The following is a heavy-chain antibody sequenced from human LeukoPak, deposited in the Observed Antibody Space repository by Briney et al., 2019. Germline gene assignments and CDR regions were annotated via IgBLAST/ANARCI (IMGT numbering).Heavy chain of an antibody. J-gene: IGHJ4*02. CDR2: INPSGGST. Sequence: ASVKVSCKASGSTFTSFYMHWVRQAPGQGLEWMGIINPSGGSTSYAQKFQGRVTMTGDTSTSTVYMELSSLRFEDTAVYYCARDEGGTAVRYYFDYWGQGTLVTASS. CDR1: GSTFTSFY. CDR3: ARDEGGTAVRYYFDY. D-gene: IGHD2-21*02. V-gene: IGHV1-46*01.